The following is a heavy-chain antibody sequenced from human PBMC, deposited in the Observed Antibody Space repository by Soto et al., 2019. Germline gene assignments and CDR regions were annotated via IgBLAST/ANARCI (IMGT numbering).Heavy chain of an antibody. Sequence: GASLKISCKGSGYSFNSYWIGWVRQMPGKGLEWMGIIYPGDSDTRYSPSFQGQVTISADKSISTAYLQWSSLKASDTAMYYCARHSWGDIYYYDSSGGSCSDSGFFDYWGQGTLVTASS. CDR1: GYSFNSYW. J-gene: IGHJ4*02. D-gene: IGHD3-22*01. CDR3: ARHSWGDIYYYDSSGGSCSDSGFFDY. V-gene: IGHV5-51*01. CDR2: IYPGDSDT.